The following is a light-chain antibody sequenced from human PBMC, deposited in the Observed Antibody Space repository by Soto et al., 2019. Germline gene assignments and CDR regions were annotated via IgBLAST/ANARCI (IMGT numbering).Light chain of an antibody. J-gene: IGKJ4*01. CDR3: QQYINWPPLTIT. CDR1: QSVRSA. CDR2: AAS. V-gene: IGKV3-15*01. Sequence: EIVMTQSPVTLSVSPVETATLSCRASQSVRSAVAWYQHKPGQAPRLLIVAASIRAPGVPGRFSGGGSGTEFTLTISSLQSEDFAVYYSQQYINWPPLTITVGGGTTVEIK.